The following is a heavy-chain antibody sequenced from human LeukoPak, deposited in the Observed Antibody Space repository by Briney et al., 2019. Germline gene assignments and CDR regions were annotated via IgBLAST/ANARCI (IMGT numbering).Heavy chain of an antibody. Sequence: PSETLSLTCTVSGYSLTSSNYDWGWIRQPPGKGLAWIGTINYSGRTHYNPSLKSRVTISADTFKNHFSLIVTSLTAADTAVYYCAAAPILRGEGGEHYKYGMDVWGQGTTVIVSS. CDR3: AAAPILRGEGGEHYKYGMDV. CDR1: GYSLTSSNYD. D-gene: IGHD2-2*02. CDR2: INYSGRT. J-gene: IGHJ6*02. V-gene: IGHV4-39*07.